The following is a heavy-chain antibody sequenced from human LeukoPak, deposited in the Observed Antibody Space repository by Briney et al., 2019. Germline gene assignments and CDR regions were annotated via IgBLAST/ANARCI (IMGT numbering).Heavy chain of an antibody. D-gene: IGHD1-1*01. V-gene: IGHV3-7*01. J-gene: IGHJ6*02. CDR3: ARDSGPYYYYGMDV. Sequence: GGSLRLSCAASGFTFSSYWMSWVRQAPGKGLEWVANIKQDGSEKCYVDSVKGRFTISRDNAKNSLYLQMNSLRAEDTAVYYCARDSGPYYYYGMDVWGQGTTVTVSS. CDR2: IKQDGSEK. CDR1: GFTFSSYW.